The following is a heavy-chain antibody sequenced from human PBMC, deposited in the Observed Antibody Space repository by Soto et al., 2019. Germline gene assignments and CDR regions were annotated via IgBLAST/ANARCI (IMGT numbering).Heavy chain of an antibody. D-gene: IGHD1-20*01. V-gene: IGHV4-4*07. Sequence: SETLSLTCTVSGGSISSYYWSWIRQPAGKGLEWIGRIYTSGSTNYNPSLKSRVTMSVDTSKSQFSLKLSSVTAADTAVYYCARVRYNWNDAGWFDPWGQGTMVTVS. CDR1: GGSISSYY. CDR2: IYTSGST. J-gene: IGHJ5*02. CDR3: ARVRYNWNDAGWFDP.